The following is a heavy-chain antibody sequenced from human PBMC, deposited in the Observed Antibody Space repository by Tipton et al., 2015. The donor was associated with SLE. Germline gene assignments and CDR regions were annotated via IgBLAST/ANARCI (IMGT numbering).Heavy chain of an antibody. CDR3: AGGELRYGDYDFNY. D-gene: IGHD4-17*01. V-gene: IGHV4-59*01. Sequence: TLSLTCSVSGGSISDYYWTWIRQPPGKGLEWIGYIFYSGGTNYNPSLKSRVTILVDTSKNEFSLRLSSVTAADTAVYFCAGGELRYGDYDFNYWGQGSLVPVSS. J-gene: IGHJ4*02. CDR1: GGSISDYY. CDR2: IFYSGGT.